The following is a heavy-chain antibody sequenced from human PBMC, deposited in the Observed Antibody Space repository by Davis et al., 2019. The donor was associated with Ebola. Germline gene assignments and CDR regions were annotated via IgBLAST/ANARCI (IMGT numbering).Heavy chain of an antibody. Sequence: ASVKVSCKASGYTFTSYGISWVRQAPGQGLEWMGRINPNSGGTNYAQKFQGRVTMARDTSISTVYMELSSLRSDDTAVYYCARDGIIVADAFDIWGQGTLVTVSS. D-gene: IGHD5-12*01. V-gene: IGHV1-2*06. J-gene: IGHJ3*02. CDR2: INPNSGGT. CDR3: ARDGIIVADAFDI. CDR1: GYTFTSYG.